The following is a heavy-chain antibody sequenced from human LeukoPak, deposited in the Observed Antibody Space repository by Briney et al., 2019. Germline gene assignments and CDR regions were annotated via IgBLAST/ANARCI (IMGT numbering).Heavy chain of an antibody. D-gene: IGHD3-3*01. Sequence: GGSLRLSCAASGFTFSSYSMNWVRQAPGKGLEWVSAISGSGGSTYYADSVKGRFTISRDNSKNTLYLQMNSLRAEDTAVYYCAKDQTQYYDFWSGYLYYFDYWGQGTLVTVSS. CDR3: AKDQTQYYDFWSGYLYYFDY. CDR2: ISGSGGST. CDR1: GFTFSSYS. V-gene: IGHV3-23*01. J-gene: IGHJ4*02.